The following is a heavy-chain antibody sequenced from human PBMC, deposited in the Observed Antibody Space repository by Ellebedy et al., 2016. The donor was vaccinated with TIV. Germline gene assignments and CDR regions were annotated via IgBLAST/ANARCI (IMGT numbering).Heavy chain of an antibody. Sequence: SETLSLXXAVSGGSISSGNWWTWVRQPPGKGLEWIREIYHSGSTNYNPSLKSRVTISVDTSKNQFSLKLSSVTAADTAVYYCARTYSSGWYDWFDPWGQGTLVTVSS. CDR3: ARTYSSGWYDWFDP. D-gene: IGHD6-19*01. CDR2: IYHSGST. J-gene: IGHJ5*02. V-gene: IGHV4-4*02. CDR1: GGSISSGNW.